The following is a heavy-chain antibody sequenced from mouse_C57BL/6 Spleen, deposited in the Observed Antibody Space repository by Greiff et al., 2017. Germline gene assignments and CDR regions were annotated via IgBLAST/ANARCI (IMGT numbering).Heavy chain of an antibody. CDR1: GYTFTSYW. Sequence: QVQLKQPGAELVMPGASVKLSCKASGYTFTSYWMHWVKQRPGQGLEWIGEIDPSDSYTKYNQKFKGKSTLTVDKSSSTAYMQLSSLTSEDSAVYYCARDDGYDDYAMDYWGQGTSVTVSS. V-gene: IGHV1-69*01. D-gene: IGHD2-2*01. CDR3: ARDDGYDDYAMDY. J-gene: IGHJ4*01. CDR2: IDPSDSYT.